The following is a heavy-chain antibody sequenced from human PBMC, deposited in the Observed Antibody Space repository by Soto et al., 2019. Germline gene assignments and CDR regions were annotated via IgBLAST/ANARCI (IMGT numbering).Heavy chain of an antibody. CDR3: ARHVVPTVGMINAPIDY. CDR2: IDPSDSYT. D-gene: IGHD3-16*01. J-gene: IGHJ4*02. Sequence: PGESLKISCKASGYSFTNYWISWVRQMPGKGLEWMGRIDPSDSYTNYSPSFQGHVTISADKSISTAYLQWSSLKASDTAMYYCARHVVPTVGMINAPIDYWGQGTLVTVSS. CDR1: GYSFTNYW. V-gene: IGHV5-10-1*01.